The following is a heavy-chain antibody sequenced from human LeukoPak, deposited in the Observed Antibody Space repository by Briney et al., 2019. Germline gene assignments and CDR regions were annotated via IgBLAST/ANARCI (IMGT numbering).Heavy chain of an antibody. J-gene: IGHJ6*03. CDR1: GGSISSYY. V-gene: IGHV4-59*01. Sequence: KASETLSLTCTGSGGSISSYYWSWIRQPPGKGLERIWYIYYSGSTNYNPSLKSRVTISVDTSKNQFSLKLSSVTAADTAVYYCARAYFWTGYQYYYMDVWRKGTTVTVSS. CDR3: ARAYFWTGYQYYYMDV. CDR2: IYYSGST. D-gene: IGHD3/OR15-3a*01.